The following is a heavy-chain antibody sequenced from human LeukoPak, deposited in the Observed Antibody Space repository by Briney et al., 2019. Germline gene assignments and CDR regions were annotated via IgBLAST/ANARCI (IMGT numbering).Heavy chain of an antibody. D-gene: IGHD3-22*01. Sequence: SETLSLTCTVSGGSTSSSSYYWGWIRQPPGKGLEWIGSIYYSGSTYYNPSLKSRVTISVDTSKNQFSLKLSSVTAADTAVYYCAREKIGYYDGSGRGWFDPWGQGTLVTVSS. CDR2: IYYSGST. J-gene: IGHJ5*02. CDR1: GGSTSSSSYY. V-gene: IGHV4-39*07. CDR3: AREKIGYYDGSGRGWFDP.